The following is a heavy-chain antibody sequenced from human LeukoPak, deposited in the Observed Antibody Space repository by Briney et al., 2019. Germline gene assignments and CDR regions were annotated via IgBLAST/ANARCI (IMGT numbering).Heavy chain of an antibody. V-gene: IGHV1-18*01. CDR1: GYTSTSYG. Sequence: ASVKVSCKASGYTSTSYGISWVRQAPGQGLEWMGWISAYNGNTNYAQKLQGRVTMTTDTSTSTAYMELRSLRSDDTAVYYCARNAITFGGVIVPNDYWGQGTLVTVSS. D-gene: IGHD3-16*02. CDR3: ARNAITFGGVIVPNDY. CDR2: ISAYNGNT. J-gene: IGHJ4*02.